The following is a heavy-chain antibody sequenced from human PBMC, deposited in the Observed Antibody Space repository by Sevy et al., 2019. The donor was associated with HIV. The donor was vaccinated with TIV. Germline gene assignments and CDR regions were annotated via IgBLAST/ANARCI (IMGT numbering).Heavy chain of an antibody. CDR2: INSDGSST. J-gene: IGHJ4*02. CDR1: GFTFSSYW. D-gene: IGHD7-27*01. V-gene: IGHV3-74*01. Sequence: GGYLRLSCAASGFTFSSYWMHWVRQAPGKGLVWVSRINSDGSSTTYADSVKGRFTISRDNAKNTLYLQMNSLRAEDTAVYYCARDRNWVGYVGYWGQGTLVTVSS. CDR3: ARDRNWVGYVGY.